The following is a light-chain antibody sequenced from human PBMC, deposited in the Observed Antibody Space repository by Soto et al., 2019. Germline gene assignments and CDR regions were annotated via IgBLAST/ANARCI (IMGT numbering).Light chain of an antibody. CDR1: QSISNY. CDR2: AAS. V-gene: IGKV1-39*01. J-gene: IGKJ5*01. CDR3: QQSYSTPPT. Sequence: DIQMTQSPSSLPVSVGDRVTIHCRASQSISNYLNWYKQKPGKAPKLLIFAASTLQSGVPSRFSGSGSGTDFTLTISSLQLEDFETYYCQQSYSTPPTFGQGTRLEI.